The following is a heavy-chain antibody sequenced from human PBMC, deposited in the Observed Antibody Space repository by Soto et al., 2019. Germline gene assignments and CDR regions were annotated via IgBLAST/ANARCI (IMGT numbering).Heavy chain of an antibody. CDR3: AKNGLDNSPSAIDS. V-gene: IGHV3-23*01. Sequence: GGSLRLSCAASGFTFRNNVLSWVRKAPGKGLDWVSGITGSGRDTYYADSVKGRFTISRDNSKNMVFLQMNSLRAEDTALYYCAKNGLDNSPSAIDSWGPGTLVTVSS. J-gene: IGHJ4*02. D-gene: IGHD2-8*01. CDR2: ITGSGRDT. CDR1: GFTFRNNV.